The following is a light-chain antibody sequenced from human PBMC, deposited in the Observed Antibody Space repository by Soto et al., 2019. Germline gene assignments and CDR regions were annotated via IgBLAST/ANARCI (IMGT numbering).Light chain of an antibody. CDR3: QQYGALPPT. J-gene: IGKJ4*01. CDR2: GAS. Sequence: EIVLTQFPGALSLSPGERVTLSCRASQTVSNTYLAWYQQKSGQAPKFLIYGASNRATGIPDWFSGSGSGTDFTLTISRLEPEEFAVYYCQQYGALPPTFGGGTKVEIK. CDR1: QTVSNTY. V-gene: IGKV3-20*01.